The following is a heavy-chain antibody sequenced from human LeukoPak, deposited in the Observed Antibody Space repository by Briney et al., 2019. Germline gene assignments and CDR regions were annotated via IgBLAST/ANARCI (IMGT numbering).Heavy chain of an antibody. CDR3: ARSSMVRGGGFDY. D-gene: IGHD3-10*01. CDR1: GFTFSSYA. CDR2: ISGSGGST. Sequence: PGGSLRLSCAASGFTFSSYAMSWVRQAPGKGLEWVSAISGSGGSTYYADSVKGRFTISRDNSKNTLYLQMNSLRAEDTAVYYCARSSMVRGGGFDYWGQGTLVTVSS. V-gene: IGHV3-23*01. J-gene: IGHJ4*02.